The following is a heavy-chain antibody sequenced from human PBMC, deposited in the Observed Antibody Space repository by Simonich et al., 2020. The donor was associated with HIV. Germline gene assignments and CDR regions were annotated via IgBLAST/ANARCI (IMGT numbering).Heavy chain of an antibody. CDR2: INQSGST. CDR3: ARERAAVVRRVGAFDI. D-gene: IGHD6-19*01. CDR1: GGSFSGYY. Sequence: QVQLQQWGAGLLKPSETLSLTCAVYGGSFSGYYWSWIRQPPGKGLEWIGEINQSGSTNHNPSRKGRVTISVDTSKNQFSLKLSSVTAADTAVYYCARERAAVVRRVGAFDIWGQGTMVTVSS. J-gene: IGHJ3*02. V-gene: IGHV4-34*01.